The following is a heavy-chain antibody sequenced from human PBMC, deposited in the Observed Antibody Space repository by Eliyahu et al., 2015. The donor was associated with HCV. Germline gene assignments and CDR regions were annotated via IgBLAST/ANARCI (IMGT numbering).Heavy chain of an antibody. J-gene: IGHJ4*02. CDR3: AKDLSYGSGSGFSD. Sequence: EVQXEESGGGLEQPGRSLRLXCTAXGFTFXDYAMHWXRQAPGKGLEWVSGISWNSGSMAYADSVKGRFTISRDNAKSSLYLQMNSLRAEDTAFYYCAKDLSYGSGSGFSDWGQGTLVTVSS. V-gene: IGHV3-9*01. CDR2: ISWNSGSM. D-gene: IGHD3-10*01. CDR1: GFTFXDYA.